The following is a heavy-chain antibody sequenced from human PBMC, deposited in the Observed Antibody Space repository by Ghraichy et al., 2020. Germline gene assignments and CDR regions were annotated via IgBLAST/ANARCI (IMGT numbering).Heavy chain of an antibody. V-gene: IGHV4-59*01. Sequence: SETLSLTCTVSGGPISSYYWSWIRQPPGKGLEWIGYIYYSGSTNYKPSLKSRVTISVDTSKNQFSLKLSSVTAADTAVYYCAMSYGDYVDYWGQGTLVTVSS. CDR3: AMSYGDYVDY. CDR1: GGPISSYY. CDR2: IYYSGST. J-gene: IGHJ4*02. D-gene: IGHD4-17*01.